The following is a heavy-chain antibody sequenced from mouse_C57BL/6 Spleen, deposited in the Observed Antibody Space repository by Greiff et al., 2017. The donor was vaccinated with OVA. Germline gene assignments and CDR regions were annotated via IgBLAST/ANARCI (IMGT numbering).Heavy chain of an antibody. D-gene: IGHD1-1*01. J-gene: IGHJ1*03. CDR1: GYAFSSSW. CDR3: ARERLGSSSFDV. CDR2: IYPGDGDT. Sequence: QVQLKESGPELVKPGASVKISCKASGYAFSSSWMNWVKQRPGKGLEWIGRIYPGDGDTNYNGKFKGKATLTADKSSSTAYMQLSSLTSEDSAVYFCARERLGSSSFDVWGTGTTVTVSS. V-gene: IGHV1-82*01.